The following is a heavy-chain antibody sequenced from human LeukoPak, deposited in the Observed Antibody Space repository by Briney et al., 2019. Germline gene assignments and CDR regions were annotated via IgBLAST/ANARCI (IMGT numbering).Heavy chain of an antibody. J-gene: IGHJ3*02. CDR2: ISDSGGST. CDR1: GFKFDAYP. D-gene: IGHD2-15*01. V-gene: IGHV3-23*01. CDR3: AKGKINHGGAFDI. Sequence: GGSLRLSCAASGFKFDAYPMSWVRHAPGKGLEWVSSISDSGGSTHYAESMRGRFSLSRDNFEKTLHLQMNRLRAEDTAVYYCAKGKINHGGAFDIWGQGTRVIVAS.